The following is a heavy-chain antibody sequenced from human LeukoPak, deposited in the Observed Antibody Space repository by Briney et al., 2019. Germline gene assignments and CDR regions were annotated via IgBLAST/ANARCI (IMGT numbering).Heavy chain of an antibody. CDR1: GGSISSYY. V-gene: IGHV4-4*07. Sequence: SETLSLTCTVSGGSISSYYWSWIRQPAGKGLEWIGRIYTSGSTNYNPSFKSRVNMSADTSKNQFSMKLSSVTAADTAVYYCARDAVGAYYFDYWGQGTLVTVSS. CDR2: IYTSGST. CDR3: ARDAVGAYYFDY. D-gene: IGHD3-3*01. J-gene: IGHJ4*02.